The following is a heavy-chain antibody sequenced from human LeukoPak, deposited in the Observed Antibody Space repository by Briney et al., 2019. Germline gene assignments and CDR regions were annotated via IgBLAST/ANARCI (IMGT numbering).Heavy chain of an antibody. D-gene: IGHD5-12*01. CDR3: AREGQVAPGNWFDP. CDR1: GGSLNYYY. CDR2: IYYGDST. Sequence: SETLSLTCTVSGGSLNYYYWSWIRQPPGKGLEWIGGIYYGDSTNYNPSLQSRATISVDTSNNQLSLRMTSVTAADTAVYYCAREGQVAPGNWFDPWGQGTLVTVSS. V-gene: IGHV4-59*12. J-gene: IGHJ5*02.